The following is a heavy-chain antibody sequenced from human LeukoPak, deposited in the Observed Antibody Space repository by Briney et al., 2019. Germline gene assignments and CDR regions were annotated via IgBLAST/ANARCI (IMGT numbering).Heavy chain of an antibody. CDR1: GYTLTELS. CDR3: ATPDYGDNDAFDI. D-gene: IGHD4-17*01. CDR2: FDPEDGET. Sequence: RASVKVSCKVSGYTLTELSMHWVRQAPGKGLEWMGGFDPEDGETIHAQKFQGRVTMTEDTSTDTAYMELSSLRSEDTAVYYCATPDYGDNDAFDIWGQGTMVTVSS. J-gene: IGHJ3*02. V-gene: IGHV1-24*01.